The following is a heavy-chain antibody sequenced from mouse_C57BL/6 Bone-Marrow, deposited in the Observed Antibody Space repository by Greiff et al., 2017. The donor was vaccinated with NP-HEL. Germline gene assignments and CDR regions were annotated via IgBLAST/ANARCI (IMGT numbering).Heavy chain of an antibody. CDR3: ARDYYGSSCAMDY. J-gene: IGHJ4*01. Sequence: EVMLVESGGGLVQPGGSLSLSCAASGFTFTDYYMSWVRQPPGKALEWLGFIRNKANGYTTEYSASVKGRFTISRDNSQSILYLQMNALRAEDSATYYCARDYYGSSCAMDYWGQGTSVTVSS. D-gene: IGHD1-1*01. CDR2: IRNKANGYTT. CDR1: GFTFTDYY. V-gene: IGHV7-3*01.